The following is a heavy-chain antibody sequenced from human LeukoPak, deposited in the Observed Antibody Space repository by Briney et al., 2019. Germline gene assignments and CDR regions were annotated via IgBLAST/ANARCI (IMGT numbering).Heavy chain of an antibody. CDR3: ARGRGLRYTRGAFDI. CDR2: ISSSSSYI. J-gene: IGHJ3*02. Sequence: PGGSLRLSCAASGFTFSSYSMNWVRQAPGKGLEWVSSISSSSSYIYYADSVKGRFTISRDNAKNSLYLQMNSLRAEDTAVYYCARGRGLRYTRGAFDIWGQGTMVTVSS. CDR1: GFTFSSYS. V-gene: IGHV3-21*01. D-gene: IGHD1-14*01.